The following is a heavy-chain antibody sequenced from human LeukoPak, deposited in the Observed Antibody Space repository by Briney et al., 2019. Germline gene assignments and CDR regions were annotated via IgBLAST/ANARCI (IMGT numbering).Heavy chain of an antibody. V-gene: IGHV3-53*01. J-gene: IGHJ4*02. CDR2: IYSSGST. CDR1: GFTVSSNY. CDR3: ARQERYCSGGSCYFFFDY. Sequence: GGSLRLSCAASGFTVSSNYMSWVRQAPGKGLEWVSVIYSSGSTYYADSVKGRFTISRDNSKNTLYLQMNSLRAEDTAVYYCARQERYCSGGSCYFFFDYWGQGTLVTVSS. D-gene: IGHD2-15*01.